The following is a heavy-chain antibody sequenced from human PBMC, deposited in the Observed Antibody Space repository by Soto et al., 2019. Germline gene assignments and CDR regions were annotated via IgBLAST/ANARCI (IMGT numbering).Heavy chain of an antibody. CDR3: ASGIVVVPATLSVNYDAFDI. CDR2: MNPNSGNT. Sequence: ASVKVSCKASGYTFTSYDINWVRQATGQGLEWMGWMNPNSGNTGHAQKFQGRVTMTRNTSISTAYMELSSLRSEDTAVYYCASGIVVVPATLSVNYDAFDIWGQGTMVTV. J-gene: IGHJ3*02. D-gene: IGHD2-2*01. V-gene: IGHV1-8*01. CDR1: GYTFTSYD.